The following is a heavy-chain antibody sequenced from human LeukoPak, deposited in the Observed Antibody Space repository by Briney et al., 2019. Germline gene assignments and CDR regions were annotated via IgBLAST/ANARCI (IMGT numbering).Heavy chain of an antibody. CDR3: ARGQRGGLSGSLGVLFASYYTYYYMDV. V-gene: IGHV1-46*01. J-gene: IGHJ6*03. D-gene: IGHD3-16*01. CDR1: GYTFTMYY. Sequence: ASVKVSCKASGYTFTMYYIHRVRQAPGQGLEWMGMINPSDGATTYAQRFQGRVTMTRDMSTTTVYMDLRSLRSEDTAVYFCARGQRGGLSGSLGVLFASYYTYYYMDVWGRGTTVTVSS. CDR2: INPSDGAT.